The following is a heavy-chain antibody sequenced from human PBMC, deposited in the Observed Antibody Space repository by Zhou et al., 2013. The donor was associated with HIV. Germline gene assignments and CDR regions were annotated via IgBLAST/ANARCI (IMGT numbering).Heavy chain of an antibody. CDR3: ARGVTMVRGVIMRGNYYYYGMDV. D-gene: IGHD3-10*01. J-gene: IGHJ6*02. CDR2: IIPIFGTA. V-gene: IGHV1-69*13. CDR1: GGTFSSYA. Sequence: QVQLVQSGAEVKKPGSSVKVSCKASGGTFSSYAIXWVRQAPGQGLEWMGRIIPIFGTANYAQKFQGRVTITADESTSTAYMELSSLRSEDTAVYYCARGVTMVRGVIMRGNYYYYGMDVWGQGP.